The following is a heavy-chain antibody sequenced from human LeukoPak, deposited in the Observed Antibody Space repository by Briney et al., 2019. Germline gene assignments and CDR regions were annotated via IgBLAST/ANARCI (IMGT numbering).Heavy chain of an antibody. V-gene: IGHV4-34*01. CDR2: INHSGST. J-gene: IGHJ4*02. Sequence: SETLSLTCAVYGVSFSGYYWSWIRQPPGKGLEWIGEINHSGSTNYNPSLKSQVTISVDTSKNQFSLKLSSVTAADTAVYYCASIAAAGAPWGQGTLVTVSS. CDR3: ASIAAAGAP. D-gene: IGHD6-13*01. CDR1: GVSFSGYY.